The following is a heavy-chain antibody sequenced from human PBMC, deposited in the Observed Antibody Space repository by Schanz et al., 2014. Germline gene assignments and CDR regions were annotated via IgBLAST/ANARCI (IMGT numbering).Heavy chain of an antibody. Sequence: QVQLQESGPALVKPSETLSLTCTVSGGSLSSEYWSWIRQPAGKGLEWIGRIYNSGKTNYNPSLESRVSVSVDTSKKQLSLKLRSVSAADTAVYYCARVVLGGDAFDIWGQGTMVTVSS. J-gene: IGHJ3*02. CDR3: ARVVLGGDAFDI. V-gene: IGHV4-4*07. CDR1: GGSLSSEY. CDR2: IYNSGKT. D-gene: IGHD3-10*01.